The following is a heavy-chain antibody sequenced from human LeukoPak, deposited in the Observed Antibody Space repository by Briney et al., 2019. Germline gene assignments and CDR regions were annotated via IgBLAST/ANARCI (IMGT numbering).Heavy chain of an antibody. Sequence: SETLSLTCTVSGGSISSYYWSWIRQPAGKGLEWIGRIYTSGSTNYNPSLKSRVTMSVDTSKNRFSLKLSSVTAADTAVYYCARGGILWFGELSPTSFDIWGQGTMVTVSS. V-gene: IGHV4-4*07. J-gene: IGHJ3*02. CDR3: ARGGILWFGELSPTSFDI. CDR1: GGSISSYY. D-gene: IGHD3-10*01. CDR2: IYTSGST.